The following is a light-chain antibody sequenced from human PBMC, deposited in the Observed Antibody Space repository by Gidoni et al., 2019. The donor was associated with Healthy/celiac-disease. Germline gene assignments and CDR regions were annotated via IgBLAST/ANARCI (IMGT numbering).Light chain of an antibody. J-gene: IGLJ2*01. V-gene: IGLV3-19*01. Sequence: SSELTQDPAVSVALGQTVRITCQGDSLRSYYASCYQKKPGQAPVLVIYGKNNRPSGIPDRFSGSSSGNTASLTITGAQAEDEADYYCNSRDSSGNHLDVVFGGGTKLTVL. CDR3: NSRDSSGNHLDVV. CDR2: GKN. CDR1: SLRSYY.